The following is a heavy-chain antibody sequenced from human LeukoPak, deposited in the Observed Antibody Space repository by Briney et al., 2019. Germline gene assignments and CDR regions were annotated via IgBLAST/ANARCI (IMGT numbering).Heavy chain of an antibody. J-gene: IGHJ4*02. Sequence: GGSLRLSCAVSGFTVSSNYMSWVRQAPGKGLEWVSVIYSGGSRYYADSVKGRLTISRDNSKNTLYLQMNSLRAEDTAVYYCYSMIVVEIRVINDYWGQGTLVTVSS. CDR3: YSMIVVEIRVINDY. CDR1: GFTVSSNY. V-gene: IGHV3-66*01. CDR2: IYSGGSR. D-gene: IGHD3-22*01.